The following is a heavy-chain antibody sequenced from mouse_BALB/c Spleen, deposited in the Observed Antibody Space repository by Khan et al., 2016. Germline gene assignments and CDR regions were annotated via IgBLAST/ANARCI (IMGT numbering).Heavy chain of an antibody. CDR1: GYSITSDYA. D-gene: IGHD2-4*01. CDR2: ITYSGST. Sequence: EVQLQESGPGLVKPSQSLSLTCTVTGYSITSDYAWNWLRQFPGDKLEWMGYITYSGSTSSNPSLKSRISLTRDTSKNQFFLQLNSVTPEDTATYYCAKGMITTFDYWGQGTTLTVSS. J-gene: IGHJ2*01. CDR3: AKGMITTFDY. V-gene: IGHV3-2*02.